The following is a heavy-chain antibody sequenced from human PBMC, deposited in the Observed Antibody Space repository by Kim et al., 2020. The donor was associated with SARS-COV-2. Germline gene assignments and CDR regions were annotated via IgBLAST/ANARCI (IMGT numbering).Heavy chain of an antibody. CDR3: AKDAPPKDKYASESYYSVVDY. J-gene: IGHJ4*02. Sequence: GGSLRLSCAASGFTFSSYAMSWVRQAPGKGLEWVSAISGSGGSTYYADSVKGRFTISRDNSRNTLYLQMNSLRAEDTAVFYCAKDAPPKDKYASESYYSVVDYWGQGTLVTVSS. D-gene: IGHD3-10*01. CDR2: ISGSGGST. CDR1: GFTFSSYA. V-gene: IGHV3-23*01.